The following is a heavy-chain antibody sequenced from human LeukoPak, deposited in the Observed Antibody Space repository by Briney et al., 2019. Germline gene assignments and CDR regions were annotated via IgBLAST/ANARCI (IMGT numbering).Heavy chain of an antibody. D-gene: IGHD1-7*01. CDR1: GFTFNDHY. CDR2: SKNKAQGYSI. V-gene: IGHV3-72*01. CDR3: VSWHFGNTVY. J-gene: IGHJ4*02. Sequence: PGGSLRLSCATSGFTFNDHYIDWVRQAPGKGLEWVGRSKNKAQGYSIEYAASVKGSFTISRDESKSSLSLQVNNIKTEDTAVYYCVSWHFGNTVYWGQGTLVTVSS.